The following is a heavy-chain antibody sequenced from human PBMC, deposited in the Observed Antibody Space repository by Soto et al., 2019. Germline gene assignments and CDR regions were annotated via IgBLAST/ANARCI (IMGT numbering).Heavy chain of an antibody. D-gene: IGHD3-10*01. V-gene: IGHV3-11*01. CDR3: ATYTSPYTSGSFDH. CDR1: GFTFGDYE. J-gene: IGHJ4*02. CDR2: LSRSGNTI. Sequence: QVQLVESGGGLVQPGGSLRLSCAASGFTFGDYEMSWIRQAAGKGPEWVSFLSRSGNTIYYADSVQARFSISRDNAKKSLFLQMDDLRAEDTALYYCATYTSPYTSGSFDHWGQGTLVTVSS.